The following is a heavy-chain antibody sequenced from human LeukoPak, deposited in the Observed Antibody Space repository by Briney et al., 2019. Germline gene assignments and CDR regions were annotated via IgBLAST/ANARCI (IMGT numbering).Heavy chain of an antibody. D-gene: IGHD3-9*01. CDR2: IWYDGSNK. J-gene: IGHJ4*02. Sequence: PGRSLRPSCAASGFTFSSYGMHWVRQAPGKGLEWVAVIWYDGSNKYYADSVKGRFTISRDNSKNTLYLQMNSLRAEDTAVYYCARDHDILTGLDYWGQGTLVTVSS. CDR1: GFTFSSYG. V-gene: IGHV3-33*01. CDR3: ARDHDILTGLDY.